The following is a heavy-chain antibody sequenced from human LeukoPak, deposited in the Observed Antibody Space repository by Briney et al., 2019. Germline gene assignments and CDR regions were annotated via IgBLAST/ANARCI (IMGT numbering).Heavy chain of an antibody. CDR1: GGSISSGSYY. D-gene: IGHD6-19*01. V-gene: IGHV4-39*01. Sequence: PSETLSLTCTVSGGSISSGSYYWGWIRQPPGKGLEWVGSVFYSGSTYYNPSLKSRVTISVDTSKNQFSLMLSSVTAADTAVYYCARRGAVAGTRQFDYWGQGTLVTVSS. CDR3: ARRGAVAGTRQFDY. J-gene: IGHJ4*02. CDR2: VFYSGST.